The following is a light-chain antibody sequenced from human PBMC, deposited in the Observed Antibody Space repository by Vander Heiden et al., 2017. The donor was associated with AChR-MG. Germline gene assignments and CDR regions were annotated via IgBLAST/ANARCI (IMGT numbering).Light chain of an antibody. CDR1: LSLSNN. CDR3: HQYNSWPRT. V-gene: IGKV3-15*01. CDR2: GVA. Sequence: EIVLTQSPATLSVSPGERATLSCRASLSLSNNLAWFQQKKGQGPRHLIYGVATRATGIPARFSGGGSGKDFSLTISSLQAEEFAVDYCHQYNSWPRTFGQGTKLEIK. J-gene: IGKJ2*01.